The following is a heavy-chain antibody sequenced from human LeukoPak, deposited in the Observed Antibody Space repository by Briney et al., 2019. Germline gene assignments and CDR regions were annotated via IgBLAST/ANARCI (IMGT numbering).Heavy chain of an antibody. CDR3: ARGGPSLGVDY. J-gene: IGHJ4*02. CDR1: GGSISNGGYS. V-gene: IGHV4-30-2*01. D-gene: IGHD5/OR15-5a*01. Sequence: SETLSLTCAVSGGSISNGGYSWSWIRQPPGKGLEWIGYIYHSGSTYYNPSLKSRVTISVDRSKNQFSLRLSSVTAADTAVYYCARGGPSLGVDYWGQGTLVTVSS. CDR2: IYHSGST.